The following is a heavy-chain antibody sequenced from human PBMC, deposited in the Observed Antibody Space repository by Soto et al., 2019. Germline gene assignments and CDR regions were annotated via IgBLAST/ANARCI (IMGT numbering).Heavy chain of an antibody. D-gene: IGHD2-15*01. CDR3: AIASNGCGGGSCYSDY. J-gene: IGHJ4*02. V-gene: IGHV3-33*01. CDR2: IWYDGSNE. CDR1: GFTFSSYG. Sequence: QVQLVESGGGVVQTGRSLRLSCAASGFTFSSYGMHWVRQAPGQGLEWVAVIWYDGSNEYYADSVKGRFTISRDNSKNTVDLQMHSRRAEYKAVYYCAIASNGCGGGSCYSDYWGQGALVTESS.